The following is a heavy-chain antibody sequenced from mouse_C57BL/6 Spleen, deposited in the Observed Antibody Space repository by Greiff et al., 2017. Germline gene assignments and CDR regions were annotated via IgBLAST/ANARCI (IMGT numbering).Heavy chain of an antibody. J-gene: IGHJ1*03. CDR2: IWRGGST. Sequence: VHLVESGPGLVQPSQSLSITCTVSGFSLTSYGVHWVRQSPGKGLEWLGVIWRGGSTDYNAAFMSRLSITKDNSKSQVFFKMNRLQADDTDIYYCAKGVWYVDVWGTGTTVTVSS. V-gene: IGHV2-5*01. CDR1: GFSLTSYG. CDR3: AKGVWYVDV.